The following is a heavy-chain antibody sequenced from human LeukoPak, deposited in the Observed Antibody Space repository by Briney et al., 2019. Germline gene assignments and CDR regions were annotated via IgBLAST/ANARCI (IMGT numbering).Heavy chain of an antibody. V-gene: IGHV3-23*01. Sequence: GGSLRLSCAASGVTLSTYAMSWARQAPGKGLEWVSGISSSGSGDNTYYADSVKGRFTISRDNSKNTLYLQVNSLRAEDTALCYCAREDYRTAFDYWGQGTLVTVSS. J-gene: IGHJ4*02. CDR3: AREDYRTAFDY. CDR1: GVTLSTYA. CDR2: ISSSGSGDNT. D-gene: IGHD2-21*02.